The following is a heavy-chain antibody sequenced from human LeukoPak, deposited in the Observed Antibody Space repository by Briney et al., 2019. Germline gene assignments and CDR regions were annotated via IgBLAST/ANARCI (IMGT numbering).Heavy chain of an antibody. CDR1: GFTVSINY. D-gene: IGHD6-19*01. CDR2: IYSGGST. V-gene: IGHV3-53*01. CDR3: AREQGGWYFDY. J-gene: IGHJ4*02. Sequence: GGSLRLSCAASGFTVSINYMSWVRQAPGKGLEWVSVIYSGGSTYYADSVKGRFTISRDNSKNTLYLQMNSLRAEDTAVYYCAREQGGWYFDYWGQGTLVTVSS.